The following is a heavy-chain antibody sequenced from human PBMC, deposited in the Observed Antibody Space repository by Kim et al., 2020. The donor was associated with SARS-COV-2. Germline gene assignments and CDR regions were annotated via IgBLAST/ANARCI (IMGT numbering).Heavy chain of an antibody. Sequence: KNYAASVRGRFTISRDNAKTTLYQQMNSLRVEDTAVYFCARGSPHHFDYWGQGTLVTVSS. CDR3: ARGSPHHFDY. V-gene: IGHV3-74*01. CDR2: K. J-gene: IGHJ4*02.